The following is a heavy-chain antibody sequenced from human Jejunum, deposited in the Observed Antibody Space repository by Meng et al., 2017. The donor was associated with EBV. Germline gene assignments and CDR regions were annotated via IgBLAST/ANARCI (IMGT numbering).Heavy chain of an antibody. V-gene: IGHV3-73*01. D-gene: IGHD3-22*01. CDR1: GFTFSGHA. Sequence: GGGLVQGGGPLKHSLATAGFTFSGHAMPGVGRAAGKGLEWVGGIRTKAETYATAYTASLEGRFNVSRDDSKSTAYLEMNNLKTEDTAVYYCVSAHYASNDYYYHWGQGTLVTVSS. CDR2: IRTKAETYAT. CDR3: VSAHYASNDYYYH. J-gene: IGHJ4*02.